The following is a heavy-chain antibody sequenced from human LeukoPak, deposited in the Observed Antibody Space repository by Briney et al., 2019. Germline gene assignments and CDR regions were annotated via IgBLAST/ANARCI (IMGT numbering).Heavy chain of an antibody. CDR1: GFTFSGYW. J-gene: IGHJ3*02. CDR2: IKQDGSDK. Sequence: GGSLRLSCAASGFTFSGYWMSWVRQAPGKGLEWVANIKQDGSDKYYVDSVKGRFTISRDNSKNSLYLQMNSLRTEDTALYYCAKDLYGDYNVFDIWGQGTMVTVSS. CDR3: AKDLYGDYNVFDI. D-gene: IGHD4-17*01. V-gene: IGHV3-7*05.